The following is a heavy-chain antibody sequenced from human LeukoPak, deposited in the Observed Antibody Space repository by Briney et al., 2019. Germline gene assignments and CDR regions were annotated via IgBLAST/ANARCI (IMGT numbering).Heavy chain of an antibody. D-gene: IGHD1/OR15-1a*01. J-gene: IGHJ6*03. V-gene: IGHV1-18*01. CDR1: GGTFNNYA. Sequence: GASVKVSCKASGGTFNNYAISWVRQAPGQGLEWMGWISAYNGNTNYAQKLQGRVTMTTDTSTSTAYMELRSLRSDDTAVYYCARGTGYYYYYMDVWGKGTTVTVSS. CDR3: ARGTGYYYYYMDV. CDR2: ISAYNGNT.